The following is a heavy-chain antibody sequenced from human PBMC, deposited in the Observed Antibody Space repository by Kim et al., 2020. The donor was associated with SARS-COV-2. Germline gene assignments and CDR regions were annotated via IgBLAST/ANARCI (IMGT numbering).Heavy chain of an antibody. D-gene: IGHD3-22*01. Sequence: GGSLRLSCAASGFNFNNYAMNWVRQAPGKGLEWVSAISGSGGNTYYADSVKGRFTISRDNSKNTLYPQMNSLRAEDTAVYYCAKDLSRITMIVGVTRVVDYWGQGTLVTVSS. CDR1: GFNFNNYA. CDR3: AKDLSRITMIVGVTRVVDY. CDR2: ISGSGGNT. V-gene: IGHV3-23*01. J-gene: IGHJ4*02.